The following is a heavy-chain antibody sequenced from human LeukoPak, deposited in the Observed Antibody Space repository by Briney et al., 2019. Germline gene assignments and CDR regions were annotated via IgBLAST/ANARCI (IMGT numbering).Heavy chain of an antibody. CDR1: GLTFSSYW. D-gene: IGHD5-12*01. CDR2: INSDGSST. CDR3: ARVKSSGYGEYYFDY. J-gene: IGHJ4*02. V-gene: IGHV3-74*01. Sequence: QPGGSLRLSCAASGLTFSSYWMHWVRQAPGKGLVWVSRINSDGSSTTYADSVKGQFTISRDNAKNTLYLQMNSLRAEDTAVYYCARVKSSGYGEYYFDYWGQGTLVTVSS.